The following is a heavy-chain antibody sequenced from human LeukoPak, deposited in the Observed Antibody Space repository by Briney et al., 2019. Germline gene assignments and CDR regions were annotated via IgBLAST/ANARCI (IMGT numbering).Heavy chain of an antibody. V-gene: IGHV3-23*01. D-gene: IGHD7-27*01. CDR2: ISASGGST. CDR1: GFSFSSYA. Sequence: GRSLRLSCAASGFSFSSYAMTWVRQAPGKGLEWVSSISASGGSTYYADSVKGRFTISRDTSKNTLYLQMNSLRAEDTAVYYCAKDRPLNWGYYFDYWGQGTLVTVSS. J-gene: IGHJ4*02. CDR3: AKDRPLNWGYYFDY.